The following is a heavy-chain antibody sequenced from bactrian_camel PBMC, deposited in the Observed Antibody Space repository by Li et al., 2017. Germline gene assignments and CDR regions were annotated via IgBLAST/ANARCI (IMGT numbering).Heavy chain of an antibody. CDR3: AATRGPLPVRWVFEEGRYNY. Sequence: VQLVESGGSSVQAGGSLRLSCVASGYIVSGGCMAWFRQAPGKEREGVAGRCTYGGTVYTDSVKGRFTISQDDANNTVYLQMDSLKPEDTATYYCAATRGPLPVRWVFEEGRYNYWGQGTQVTVS. D-gene: IGHD5*01. J-gene: IGHJ4*01. CDR2: RCTYGGT. V-gene: IGHV3S53*01. CDR1: GYIVSGGC.